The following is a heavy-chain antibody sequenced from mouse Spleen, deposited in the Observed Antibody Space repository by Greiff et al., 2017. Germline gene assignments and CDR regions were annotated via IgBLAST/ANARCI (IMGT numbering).Heavy chain of an antibody. J-gene: IGHJ3*01. V-gene: IGHV5-9-3*01. CDR2: ISSGGSYT. D-gene: IGHD3-2*01. Sequence: EVHLVESGGGLVKPGGSLKLSCAASGFTFSSYAMSWVRQTPEKRLEWVATISSGGSYTYYPDSVKGRFTISRDNAKNTLYLQMSSLRSEDTAMYYCARPDSSGLAWFAYWGQGTLVTVSA. CDR3: ARPDSSGLAWFAY. CDR1: GFTFSSYA.